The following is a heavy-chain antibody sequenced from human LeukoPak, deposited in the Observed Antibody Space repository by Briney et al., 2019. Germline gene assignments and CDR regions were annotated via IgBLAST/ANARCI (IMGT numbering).Heavy chain of an antibody. CDR1: GGSISSGDYF. CDR3: ARAPDVAAAVPIEYFQH. D-gene: IGHD6-13*01. Sequence: SETXSXXCNVSGGSISSGDYFWNWIRQPPGKGLEWLGYIHYTGSTYYNPSLQSRFTMSVDTSKNQFSLRLSSVTAADTAIYYCARAPDVAAAVPIEYFQHWGQGTLVTVSS. CDR2: IHYTGST. J-gene: IGHJ1*01. V-gene: IGHV4-30-4*01.